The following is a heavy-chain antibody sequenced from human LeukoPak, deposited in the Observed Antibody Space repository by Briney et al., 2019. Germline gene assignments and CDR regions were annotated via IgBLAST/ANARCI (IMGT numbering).Heavy chain of an antibody. D-gene: IGHD6-19*01. CDR1: GGTFSRYA. CDR3: ARDRPYTGGWRGFDY. J-gene: IGHJ4*02. CDR2: IIPMSGIA. Sequence: SVKVSCKASGGTFSRYAISWVRQAPGQGLEWMGGIIPMSGIANYAQKFQGRVTITADESTSTAYMELSSLRSEDTAVYYCARDRPYTGGWRGFDYWGQGTLVTVSS. V-gene: IGHV1-69*01.